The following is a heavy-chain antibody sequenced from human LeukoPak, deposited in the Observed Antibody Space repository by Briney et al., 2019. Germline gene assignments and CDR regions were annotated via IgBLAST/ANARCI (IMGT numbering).Heavy chain of an antibody. CDR3: ARRGSSSGWYETSFDAFDI. CDR2: IYPGDSDT. D-gene: IGHD6-19*01. Sequence: GESLKISCKVSGYSFPSYWITWVRQVPGKGLEWMGIIYPGDSDTRYSPSFQGQVTISADKSISTAYLRWSSLKASDTAMYYCARRGSSSGWYETSFDAFDIWGQGTMVTVSS. CDR1: GYSFPSYW. V-gene: IGHV5-51*01. J-gene: IGHJ3*02.